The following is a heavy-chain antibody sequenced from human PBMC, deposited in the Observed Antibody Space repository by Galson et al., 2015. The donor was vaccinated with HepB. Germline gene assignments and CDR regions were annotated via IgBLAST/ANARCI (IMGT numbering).Heavy chain of an antibody. Sequence: SLRLSCAASGFTFSSYAMHWVRQAPGRGLEWVAVILYDGTNKYYADSVKGRFTISRDNAKNSLYLQMNSLRAEDTAVYYCAAMITFGGVISWGQGTLVTVSS. CDR2: ILYDGTNK. CDR1: GFTFSSYA. D-gene: IGHD3-16*02. V-gene: IGHV3-30*04. J-gene: IGHJ5*02. CDR3: AAMITFGGVIS.